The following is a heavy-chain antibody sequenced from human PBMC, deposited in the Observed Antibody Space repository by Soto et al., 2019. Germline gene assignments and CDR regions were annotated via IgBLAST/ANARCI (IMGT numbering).Heavy chain of an antibody. J-gene: IGHJ4*02. V-gene: IGHV1-3*01. CDR3: ARSAITFGGVIVPLDY. CDR2: INAGNGNT. D-gene: IGHD3-16*02. CDR1: VYTFTSYA. Sequence: SVKVSCKSSVYTFTSYAMHLVRQAPGQRLEWMGWINAGNGNTKYSQKFQGRVTITRDTSASTAYMELSSLRSEDTAVYYCARSAITFGGVIVPLDYWGQGTLVTVSS.